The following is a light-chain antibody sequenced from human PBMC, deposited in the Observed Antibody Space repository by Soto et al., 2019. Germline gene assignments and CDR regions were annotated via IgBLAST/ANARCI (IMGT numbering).Light chain of an antibody. CDR3: QQYGSSLGT. J-gene: IGKJ1*01. CDR1: QSVSSYY. CDR2: GAS. Sequence: EIVLTQSPDTLSLSPGERATLSCRASQSVTRASQSVSSYYLAWYQQKPGQAPRLLIYGASNRATGIPDRFSGSGSGTDFTLTISRLEPEDFAVYYCQQYGSSLGTFGQGTKVEIK. V-gene: IGKV3-20*01.